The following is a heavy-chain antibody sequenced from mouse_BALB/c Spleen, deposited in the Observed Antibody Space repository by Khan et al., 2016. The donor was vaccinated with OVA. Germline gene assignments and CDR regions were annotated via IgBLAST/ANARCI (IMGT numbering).Heavy chain of an antibody. D-gene: IGHD1-2*01. CDR2: INPSSGYT. Sequence: QVRLQQSGAEPARPGASVKMSCKASGYTFTSNTMHWVKQRPGQGLEWIGYINPSSGYTNYNQKFNDKATLTADKSSSTAYMQLHSLTSEDSAVYYCARRTTAYAMDYWGQGTPVTVSS. J-gene: IGHJ4*01. V-gene: IGHV1-4*01. CDR1: GYTFTSNT. CDR3: ARRTTAYAMDY.